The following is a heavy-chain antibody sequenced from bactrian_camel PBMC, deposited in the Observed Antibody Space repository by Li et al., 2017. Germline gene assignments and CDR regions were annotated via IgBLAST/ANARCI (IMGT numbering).Heavy chain of an antibody. CDR3: AGRQYCYKAVYDY. V-gene: IGHV3S55*01. Sequence: HVQLVESGGGSVQAGGSLRLSCAASGYTYSTYCMAWFRQAPGKEREGVAVMGPYGNTYYAESVKGRFTISKDNAKNTLYLQMNNLKPEDTAMFYCAGRQYCYKAVYDYYGQGTQVTVS. CDR2: MGPYGNT. CDR1: GYTYSTYC. D-gene: IGHD2*01. J-gene: IGHJ4*01.